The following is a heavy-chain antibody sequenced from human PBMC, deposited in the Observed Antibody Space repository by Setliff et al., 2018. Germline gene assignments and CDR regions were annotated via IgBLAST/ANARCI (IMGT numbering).Heavy chain of an antibody. V-gene: IGHV4-28*03. CDR3: TRGGERYHTAN. CDR1: GVSVNSLTW. CDR2: IYHDGNP. J-gene: IGHJ4*02. Sequence: TSETLSLTCAVSGVSVNSLTWWSWVRQTPGKGLEWIGFIYHDGNPKFNPSVNYNPSLKSRVTMSIDKSKNQFSLNLRSVTAADTAVHYCTRGGERYHTANWGQGLLVTVS. D-gene: IGHD2-2*01.